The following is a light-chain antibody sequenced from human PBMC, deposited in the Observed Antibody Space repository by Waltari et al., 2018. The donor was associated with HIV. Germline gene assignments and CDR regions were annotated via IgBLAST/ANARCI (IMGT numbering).Light chain of an antibody. CDR1: RSNLGSNY. CDR2: RSD. Sequence: QSVLTQPPSASGTPGQSVSISCSGSRSNLGSNYVYWYQHLPGTTPKVVIYRSDQRPSGVPDRFSGSNSGTSASLAISGLRSEDEAHYYCASWDDNLSGWVFGGGTKLTVL. CDR3: ASWDDNLSGWV. J-gene: IGLJ3*02. V-gene: IGLV1-47*01.